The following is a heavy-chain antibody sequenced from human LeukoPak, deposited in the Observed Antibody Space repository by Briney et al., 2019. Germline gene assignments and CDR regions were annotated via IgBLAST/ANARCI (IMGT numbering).Heavy chain of an antibody. J-gene: IGHJ4*02. V-gene: IGHV5-51*01. D-gene: IGHD6-19*01. CDR2: IYPSDSDT. CDR3: ARHLGIAVAGTVAPDY. Sequence: LGESLKISCKGSGYSFTSYWIGWVRQMPGKGLEWMGIIYPSDSDTRYSPSFQGQVTISADKSISTAYLQWSSLKASDTAMYYCARHLGIAVAGTVAPDYWGQGTLVTVYS. CDR1: GYSFTSYW.